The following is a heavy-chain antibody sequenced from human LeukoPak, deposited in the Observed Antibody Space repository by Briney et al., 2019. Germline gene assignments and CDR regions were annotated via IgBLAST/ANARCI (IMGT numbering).Heavy chain of an antibody. V-gene: IGHV4-59*01. CDR2: IYYSGIT. D-gene: IGHD1-7*01. CDR1: GGSISSSY. J-gene: IGHJ6*01. CDR3: ARAGTTPTGGVYYYYGLDV. Sequence: SETLSLTCTVSGGSISSSYWSWIRQPPGKGLEWMGYIYYSGITNYNPSLKSRVSISLDAPKNQFSLKLYSVTAADTAVYYCARAGTTPTGGVYYYYGLDVWGQGTTVTVSS.